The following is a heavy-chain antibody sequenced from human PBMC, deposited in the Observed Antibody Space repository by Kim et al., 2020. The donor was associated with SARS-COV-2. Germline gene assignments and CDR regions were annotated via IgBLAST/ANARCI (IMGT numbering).Heavy chain of an antibody. CDR1: GFTFRNSA. J-gene: IGHJ2*01. CDR2: IFGSGSGT. D-gene: IGHD3-16*01. V-gene: IGHV3-23*05. CDR3: VKHLHVTSVTFYWYFEF. Sequence: GGSLRLSCAASGFTFRNSAMSWVRQAPGKGLEWVSGIFGSGSGTYYADSVKGRFTISRDNSKNILSLHMTNLRAEDTAVYYCVKHLHVTSVTFYWYFEFWGRGTLVAVSS.